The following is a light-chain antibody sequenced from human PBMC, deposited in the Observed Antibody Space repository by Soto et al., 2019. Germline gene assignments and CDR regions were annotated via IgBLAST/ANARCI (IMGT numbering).Light chain of an antibody. CDR1: SSDVGGYNY. CDR3: SSYAGANNLL. CDR2: EVS. J-gene: IGLJ3*02. V-gene: IGLV2-8*01. Sequence: QSALTQPPSASGSPGQSVTISCTGTSSDVGGYNYVSWYQQHPGKAPKLMIYEVSKWPSGVPDRFSGSKSGNTASLTVSGLQAEDEADYYCSSYAGANNLLFGGGTKLTVL.